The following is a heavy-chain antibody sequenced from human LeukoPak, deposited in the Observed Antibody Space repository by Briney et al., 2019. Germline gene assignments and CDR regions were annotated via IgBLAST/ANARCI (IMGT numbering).Heavy chain of an antibody. V-gene: IGHV3-21*01. CDR2: ISSSSSYI. CDR1: GFTFSSDT. Sequence: GGSLRLSCAASGFTFSSDTLNWVRQAPGKGLGWVSSISSSSSYIYYADSVKGRFTISRDNAKNSLYLQMNSLRAEDTAVYYCAREATTLDYWGQGTLVTVSS. J-gene: IGHJ4*02. D-gene: IGHD5-12*01. CDR3: AREATTLDY.